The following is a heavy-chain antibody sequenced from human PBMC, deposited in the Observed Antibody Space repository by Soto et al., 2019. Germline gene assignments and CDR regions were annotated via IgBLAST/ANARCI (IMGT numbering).Heavy chain of an antibody. V-gene: IGHV3-15*01. Sequence: EVQLVESGGGLVKPGGSLRLSCAASGFTFSNAWLNWVRQAPGKGREWVGRIKSKTYGGTTDYAAPVKGRFTISRDDSKNTLYLQMNSLKTEDTAVYYCAAANPRYGSGMGDDWGQGTLVTVSS. CDR1: GFTFSNAW. CDR2: IKSKTYGGTT. D-gene: IGHD3-10*01. J-gene: IGHJ4*02. CDR3: AAANPRYGSGMGDD.